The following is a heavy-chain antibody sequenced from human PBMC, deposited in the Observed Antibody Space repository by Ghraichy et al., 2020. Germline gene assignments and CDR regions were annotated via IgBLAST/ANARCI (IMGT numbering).Heavy chain of an antibody. Sequence: ESLNISCAASGFTFSSYAMSWVRQAPGKGLEWVSAISGSGGSTYYADSVKGRFTISRDNSKNTLYLQMNSLRAEDTAVYYCAKDGSKGQWLVQDYYYGMDVWGQGTTVTVSS. V-gene: IGHV3-23*01. D-gene: IGHD6-19*01. CDR2: ISGSGGST. CDR3: AKDGSKGQWLVQDYYYGMDV. CDR1: GFTFSSYA. J-gene: IGHJ6*02.